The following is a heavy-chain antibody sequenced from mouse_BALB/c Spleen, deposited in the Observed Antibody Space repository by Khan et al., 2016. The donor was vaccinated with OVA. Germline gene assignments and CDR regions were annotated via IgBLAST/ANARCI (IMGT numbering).Heavy chain of an antibody. CDR1: GFTFTNYG. CDR3: ARVGYNGTMDC. V-gene: IGHV9-3-1*01. Sequence: QIQLVQSGPELKKPGETVQISCKASGFTFTNYGMNWVKQAPGKGLKWMGWINTYTGEPTFADDFKGRFAFSLETSASTAYLQINSLKNEDTATYVGARVGYNGTMDCWGQGTSVTVSS. CDR2: INTYTGEP. J-gene: IGHJ4*01. D-gene: IGHD2-14*01.